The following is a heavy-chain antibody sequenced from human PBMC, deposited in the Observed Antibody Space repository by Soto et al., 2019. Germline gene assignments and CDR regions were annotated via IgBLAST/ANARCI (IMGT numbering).Heavy chain of an antibody. CDR1: GGSISSGGYS. CDR3: ARVEMATMGVDY. J-gene: IGHJ4*02. CDR2: IYHSGST. V-gene: IGHV4-30-2*01. D-gene: IGHD5-12*01. Sequence: QLQLQESGSGLVKPSQTLSLTCAVSGGSISSGGYSWSWIRQPPGKGMEWIGYIYHSGSTYYNPSLESRVTISVDRSKNQFSLKLSSVTAADTAVYYCARVEMATMGVDYWGQGTLVTVSS.